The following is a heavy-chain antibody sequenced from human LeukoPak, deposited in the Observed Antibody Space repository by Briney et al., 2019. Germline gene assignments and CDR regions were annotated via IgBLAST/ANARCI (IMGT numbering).Heavy chain of an antibody. D-gene: IGHD3-22*01. Sequence: SSETLSLTCTVSGGSISSYYWSWIRQPPGKGLEWIGYVYYSGSTNYNPSLKSRVTISVDTSNNQFSLKLSSVTAADTVVYYCARAGSGYYPFDDWGQGTLVTVSS. J-gene: IGHJ4*02. CDR3: ARAGSGYYPFDD. CDR1: GGSISSYY. CDR2: VYYSGST. V-gene: IGHV4-59*01.